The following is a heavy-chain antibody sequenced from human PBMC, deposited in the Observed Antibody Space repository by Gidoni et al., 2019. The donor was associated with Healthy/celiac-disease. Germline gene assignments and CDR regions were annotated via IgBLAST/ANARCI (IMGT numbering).Heavy chain of an antibody. CDR2: INHSGST. D-gene: IGHD2-2*01. CDR1: GGSFSGYY. Sequence: QVQLQQWGAGLLKPSETLSLTCAVYGGSFSGYYWSWIRQPPGKGLEWIGEINHSGSTNYNPSLKSRVTISVDTSKNQFSLKLSSVTAADTAVYYCARGLQIGCSSTSCFRRWFDPWGQGTLVTVSS. CDR3: ARGLQIGCSSTSCFRRWFDP. J-gene: IGHJ5*02. V-gene: IGHV4-34*01.